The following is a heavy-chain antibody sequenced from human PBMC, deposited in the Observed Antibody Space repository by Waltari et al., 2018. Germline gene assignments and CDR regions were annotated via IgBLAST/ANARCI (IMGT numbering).Heavy chain of an antibody. CDR3: ARGPYPRYGMDV. CDR2: ISSSGSTI. Sequence: EVQLVESGGGLVQPGGSLRLSCAASGFTFSSYEMNWVRQAPGKGLEWVSYISSSGSTISYADSVKGRFTISRDNSKNTLYLQMNSLRAEDTAVYYCARGPYPRYGMDVWGQGTTVTVSS. CDR1: GFTFSSYE. J-gene: IGHJ6*02. V-gene: IGHV3-48*03.